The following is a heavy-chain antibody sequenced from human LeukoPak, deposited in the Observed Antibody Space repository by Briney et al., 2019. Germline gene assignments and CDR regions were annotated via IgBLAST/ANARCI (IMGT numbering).Heavy chain of an antibody. D-gene: IGHD3-22*01. CDR1: GYTFIGYY. J-gene: IGHJ4*02. CDR2: INPNSGGT. Sequence: ASVKVSCKASGYTFIGYYMHWVRQAPGQGLEWMGWINPNSGGTNYAQKFQGRVTMTRDTSISTAYMELSRLRSDDTVVYYCARGSTLYYYDSSGYLHDYWGQGTLLTVSS. V-gene: IGHV1-2*02. CDR3: ARGSTLYYYDSSGYLHDY.